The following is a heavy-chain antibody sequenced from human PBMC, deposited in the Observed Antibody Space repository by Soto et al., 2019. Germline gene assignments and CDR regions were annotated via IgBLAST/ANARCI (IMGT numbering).Heavy chain of an antibody. Sequence: QVQLQESGPGLVKPSETLSLTCTVSGGSTNSYYWSWIRQPPGKGLEWIGYIYYSGSTNYNPSLKSRVTISVDTSKNQFSLKLSSVTAADTAVYYCARRWGPTFDFWGQGTLVTVSS. CDR3: ARRWGPTFDF. CDR2: IYYSGST. CDR1: GGSTNSYY. D-gene: IGHD1-26*01. J-gene: IGHJ4*02. V-gene: IGHV4-59*01.